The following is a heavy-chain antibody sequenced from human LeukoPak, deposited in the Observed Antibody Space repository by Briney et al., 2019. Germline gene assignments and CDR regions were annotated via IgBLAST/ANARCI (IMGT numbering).Heavy chain of an antibody. D-gene: IGHD1-1*01. V-gene: IGHV3-21*01. CDR3: AREMNDRELDFFYGMDV. CDR2: ISSSSSDI. CDR1: GFTFSTYW. J-gene: IGHJ6*02. Sequence: GGSLRLSCVASGFTFSTYWMNWVRQAPGKGLEWVSSISSSSSDISYADSVKGRFAISRDNAKNFVYVQMSSLRAEDTAVYFCAREMNDRELDFFYGMDVWGQGTAVTVSS.